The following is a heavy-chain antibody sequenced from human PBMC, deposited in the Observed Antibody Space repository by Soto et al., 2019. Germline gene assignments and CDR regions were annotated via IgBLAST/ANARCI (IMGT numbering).Heavy chain of an antibody. J-gene: IGHJ6*02. CDR2: ISWDGGST. Sequence: GGSLRLSCAASGFTFDDYAMHWVRQAPGKGLEWVSLISWDGGSTYYADSVKGQFTISRDNSKNSLYLQMNSLRAEDTALYYCAKDPTPFFDSNSQGYYYYGMDVWGQGTTVTVSS. CDR3: AKDPTPFFDSNSQGYYYYGMDV. D-gene: IGHD4-4*01. V-gene: IGHV3-43D*04. CDR1: GFTFDDYA.